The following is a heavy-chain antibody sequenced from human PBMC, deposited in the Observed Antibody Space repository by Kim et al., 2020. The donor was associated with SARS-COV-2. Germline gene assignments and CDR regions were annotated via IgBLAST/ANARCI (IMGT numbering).Heavy chain of an antibody. D-gene: IGHD5-18*01. CDR3: ARGRTYSYGFPTFDY. V-gene: IGHV4-34*01. Sequence: PSLKSRVTISVDTSKNQFSLKLSSVTAADTAVYYCARGRTYSYGFPTFDYWGQGTLVTVSS. J-gene: IGHJ4*02.